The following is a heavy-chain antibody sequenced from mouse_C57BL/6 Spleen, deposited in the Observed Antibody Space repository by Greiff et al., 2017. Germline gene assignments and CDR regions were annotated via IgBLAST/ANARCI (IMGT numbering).Heavy chain of an antibody. V-gene: IGHV10-3*01. D-gene: IGHD1-1*01. J-gene: IGHJ4*01. CDR2: IRSKSSNYAT. CDR1: GFTFNTYA. Sequence: EVQLVESGGGLVQPKGSLKLSCAASGFTFNTYAMHWVRQAPGKGLEWVARIRSKSSNYATYYADSVKDRFTISRDDSQSMLYLQMNNLKTEDTAMYYCVRASYGSSYGNYAMDYWGQGTSVTVSS. CDR3: VRASYGSSYGNYAMDY.